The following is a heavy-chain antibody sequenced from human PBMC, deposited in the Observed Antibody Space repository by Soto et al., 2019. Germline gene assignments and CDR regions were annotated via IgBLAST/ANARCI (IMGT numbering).Heavy chain of an antibody. V-gene: IGHV3-7*05. CDR3: ARTRVVY. D-gene: IGHD1-1*01. CDR2: INQDGSER. J-gene: IGHJ4*02. Sequence: EVQLVESGGVLVQPGGSLRLSCVASGFTFSNHWMSWVRQAPGKGLEWVANINQDGSERDYVDSVRGRFTISRDNAKNSLYLQMNSLRAEDTAVYYCARTRVVYWGQGTLVTVSS. CDR1: GFTFSNHW.